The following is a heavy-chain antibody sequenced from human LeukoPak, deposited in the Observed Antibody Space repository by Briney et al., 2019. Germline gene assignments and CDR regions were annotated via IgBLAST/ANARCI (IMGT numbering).Heavy chain of an antibody. V-gene: IGHV4-34*01. CDR2: INHSGST. Sequence: SETLSLTCVLYGGSSSGYYWSWIRQPPGKWLEWIGEINHSGSTNYNPSLKSRVTISVDTSKNQFSLKLSSVTAADTAVYYCARRGPPRTMLRGVKSGWFDPWGQGTLVTVSS. CDR1: GGSSSGYY. CDR3: ARRGPPRTMLRGVKSGWFDP. J-gene: IGHJ5*02. D-gene: IGHD3-10*01.